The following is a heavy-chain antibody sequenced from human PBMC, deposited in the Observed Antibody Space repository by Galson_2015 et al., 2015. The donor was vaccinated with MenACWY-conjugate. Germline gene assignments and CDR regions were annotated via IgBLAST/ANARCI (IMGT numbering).Heavy chain of an antibody. J-gene: IGHJ5*02. Sequence: ETLSLTCTVSGGSISSYYWSWIRQPPGKGLEWIGYIYYSGSTNYNPSLKSRVTISVDTSKNQFSLKLSSVTAADTAVYYCARGYYSSSWYEAVWFDPWGQGTLVTVSS. D-gene: IGHD6-13*01. V-gene: IGHV4-59*01. CDR3: ARGYYSSSWYEAVWFDP. CDR2: IYYSGST. CDR1: GGSISSYY.